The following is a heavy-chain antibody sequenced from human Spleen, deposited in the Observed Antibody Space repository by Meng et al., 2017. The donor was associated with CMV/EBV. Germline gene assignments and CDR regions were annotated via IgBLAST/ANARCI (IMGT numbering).Heavy chain of an antibody. CDR2: ISYDGSNK. V-gene: IGHV3-30-3*01. Sequence: SGVTFSSYAMHWVRQAPGKGLEWVAVISYDGSNKYYADSVKGRFTISRDNSKNTLFLQMNSLRAEDTAVYYCARGQFGSGSYSFGDYWGQGTLVTVSS. D-gene: IGHD3-10*01. CDR3: ARGQFGSGSYSFGDY. CDR1: GVTFSSYA. J-gene: IGHJ4*02.